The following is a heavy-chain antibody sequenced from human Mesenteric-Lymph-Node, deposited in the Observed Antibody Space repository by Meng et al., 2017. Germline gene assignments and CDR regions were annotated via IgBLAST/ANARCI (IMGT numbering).Heavy chain of an antibody. CDR1: GLTFRSYG. Sequence: GGRGGVGGGGVRRGRFRGVSGAASGLTFRSYGMHWVRQAPGEGLEWVALIWYDGSDKYYSDSVKGRFTISRDNSKNTLYLQMNSLRAEDTAVYYCARDRGSSAGRGGYLDLWGRGTLVTVSS. V-gene: IGHV3-33*01. CDR2: IWYDGSDK. J-gene: IGHJ2*01. D-gene: IGHD6-13*01. CDR3: ARDRGSSAGRGGYLDL.